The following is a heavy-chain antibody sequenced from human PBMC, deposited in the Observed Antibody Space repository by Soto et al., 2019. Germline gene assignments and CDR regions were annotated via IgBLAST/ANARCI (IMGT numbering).Heavy chain of an antibody. V-gene: IGHV1-69*02. CDR3: ATNYGDYQLDY. CDR1: GGTFSSYT. Sequence: QVQLVQSGAEVKKPGSSVKVSCKASGGTFSSYTISWVRQAPGQGLEWTGRIIPILGIANYAQKFQGRVTVTADKSTSTAYMELSSLRSEDTAVYYCATNYGDYQLDYWGQGTLVTVSS. J-gene: IGHJ4*02. D-gene: IGHD4-17*01. CDR2: IIPILGIA.